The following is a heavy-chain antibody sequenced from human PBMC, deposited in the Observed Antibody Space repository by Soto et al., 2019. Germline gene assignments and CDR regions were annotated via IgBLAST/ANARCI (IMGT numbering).Heavy chain of an antibody. Sequence: QVQLVESGGGLVKPGGSLRLSCVVSGFTFSDYDMSWIRQAPGKGLEWVSYISRSDNTIYYADSVRGRFTISRDNTKKSLYLQMNSLRADDTAVYYCARADWLLFSGMDVWGQGATVTVSS. J-gene: IGHJ6*02. CDR3: ARADWLLFSGMDV. V-gene: IGHV3-11*01. CDR1: GFTFSDYD. D-gene: IGHD3-9*01. CDR2: ISRSDNTI.